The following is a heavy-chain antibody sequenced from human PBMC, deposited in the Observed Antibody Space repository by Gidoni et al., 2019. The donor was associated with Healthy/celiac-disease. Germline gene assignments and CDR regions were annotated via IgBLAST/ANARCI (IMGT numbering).Heavy chain of an antibody. CDR1: GFTFSVHN. J-gene: IGHJ6*02. CDR2: ISSIGCTR. V-gene: IGHV3-11*01. Sequence: QVQLVESGGGLVKSGGSLSLSGAASGFTFSVHNMSWTRQAPGKGLEWVSSISSIGCTRYYADAVKFRFTISSANANNSLYRQMSSLRAEDTSVYYCARDRALGYCSSTSCYNLYYYGMDVWGQGTTVTVSS. D-gene: IGHD2-2*02. CDR3: ARDRALGYCSSTSCYNLYYYGMDV.